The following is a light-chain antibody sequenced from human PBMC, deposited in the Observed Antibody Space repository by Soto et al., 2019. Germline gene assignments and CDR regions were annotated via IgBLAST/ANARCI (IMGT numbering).Light chain of an antibody. J-gene: IGKJ1*01. CDR3: QQYHNSPTCT. CDR2: GEP. V-gene: IGKV3-20*01. Sequence: DIVLTQSPGTLSLSPGERATLSCRASQSVSSNYLAWYQQKPGQAPRLLIYGEPSRDSGIPDRFSGSGSGTDFTLTISSLEPEDYAVYYCQQYHNSPTCTFGQGTKVDIK. CDR1: QSVSSNY.